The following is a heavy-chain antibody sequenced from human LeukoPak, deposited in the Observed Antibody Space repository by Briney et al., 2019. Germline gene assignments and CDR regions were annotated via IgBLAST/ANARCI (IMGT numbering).Heavy chain of an antibody. Sequence: GGSLRLSCEASGFTFGSHAMYWVRQAPGKGLEWVAGILGSGGSPHYADSVKGRFTISRDNPRNTVYLQINSLRDEDTAVYYCGKTTVGYSSGQKPAWPVDYWGQGTLVTVSS. CDR1: GFTFGSHA. CDR2: ILGSGGSP. J-gene: IGHJ4*02. CDR3: GKTTVGYSSGQKPAWPVDY. V-gene: IGHV3-23*01. D-gene: IGHD5-18*01.